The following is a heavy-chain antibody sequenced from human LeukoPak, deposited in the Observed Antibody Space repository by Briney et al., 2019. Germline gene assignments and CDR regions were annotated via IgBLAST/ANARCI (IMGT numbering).Heavy chain of an antibody. J-gene: IGHJ5*02. Sequence: PGGSLRLSCAVSGFGVSDYYMSWVRQAPGKGLEWVGLIRDSGEAFYADFARGRFAISRDESENTLYLQMNSLRVEDTAVYFCARDRAANQDWVEFDPWGQGTPVIVPS. V-gene: IGHV3-66*03. CDR3: ARDRAANQDWVEFDP. CDR1: GFGVSDYY. CDR2: IRDSGEA. D-gene: IGHD3/OR15-3a*01.